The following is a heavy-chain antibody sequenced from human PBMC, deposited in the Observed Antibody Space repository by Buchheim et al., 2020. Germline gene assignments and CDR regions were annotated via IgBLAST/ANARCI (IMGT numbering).Heavy chain of an antibody. J-gene: IGHJ4*02. CDR1: GFTVSSNY. D-gene: IGHD3-22*01. V-gene: IGHV3-66*01. CDR2: IYSGGST. Sequence: EVQLVESGGGLVQPGGSLRLSCAASGFTVSSNYMSWVRQAPGKGLEWVSVIYSGGSTYYAESGKGRFTISKDNSKNTLYLQMNSLRAEDTAVYYCARDPYYYDSSGYYRGQGTL. CDR3: ARDPYYYDSSGYY.